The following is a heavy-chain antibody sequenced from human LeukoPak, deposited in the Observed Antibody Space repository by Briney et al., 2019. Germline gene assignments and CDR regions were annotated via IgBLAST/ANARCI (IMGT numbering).Heavy chain of an antibody. D-gene: IGHD3-3*01. V-gene: IGHV3-49*04. Sequence: GGSLRLSCTASGFTFADYAMSWVRQPPGKGLEWVGFIRSKAYGGTTEYAASVKGRFSISRDDSKSIVYLQMNSLRTEDTAVYYCTRLGAQRFHPVYYYMDVWGKGTTVTVSS. CDR2: IRSKAYGGTT. J-gene: IGHJ6*03. CDR1: GFTFADYA. CDR3: TRLGAQRFHPVYYYMDV.